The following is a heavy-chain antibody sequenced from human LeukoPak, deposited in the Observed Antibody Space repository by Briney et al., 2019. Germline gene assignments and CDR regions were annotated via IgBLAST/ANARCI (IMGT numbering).Heavy chain of an antibody. CDR1: GGSFSGYY. D-gene: IGHD6-13*01. CDR2: INHSGST. CDR3: ARAGYSSSWYFRGYQFDY. Sequence: SETLSLTCAVYGGSFSGYYWSWIRQPPGKGLEWIGGINHSGSTNYNPSLKCRVTISVDTSKNQFSLKLSSVTAADTAVNYCARAGYSSSWYFRGYQFDYWGQGTLVTVSS. V-gene: IGHV4-34*01. J-gene: IGHJ4*02.